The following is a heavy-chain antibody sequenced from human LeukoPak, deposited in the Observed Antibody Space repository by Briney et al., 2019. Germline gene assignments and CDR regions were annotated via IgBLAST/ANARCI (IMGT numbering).Heavy chain of an antibody. D-gene: IGHD5-24*01. CDR1: GFTFSSYA. CDR3: AKDAPGDGYNRGDFDY. Sequence: QPGGSLRLSCAASGFTFSSYATTWVRQAPGKGLEWVSAISGSGGSTYYADSVKGRFTISRDNSKNTLYLQMNSLRAEDTAVYYCAKDAPGDGYNRGDFDYWGQGTLVTVSS. J-gene: IGHJ4*02. V-gene: IGHV3-23*01. CDR2: ISGSGGST.